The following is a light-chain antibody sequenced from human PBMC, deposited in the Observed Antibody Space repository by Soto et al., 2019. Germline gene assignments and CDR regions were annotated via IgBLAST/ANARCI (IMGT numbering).Light chain of an antibody. J-gene: IGLJ2*01. CDR3: SSYTSSSTPVV. V-gene: IGLV2-14*01. CDR2: EVS. CDR1: SSDVGGYNY. Sequence: QSALTQPASVSGSPGQSITISCTGTSSDVGGYNYVSWDQQHPGKAPKLMIYEVSNRPSGVSNRFSGSKSCNTASLTISGLEAEDEADYYCSSYTSSSTPVVFGGGTKLTVL.